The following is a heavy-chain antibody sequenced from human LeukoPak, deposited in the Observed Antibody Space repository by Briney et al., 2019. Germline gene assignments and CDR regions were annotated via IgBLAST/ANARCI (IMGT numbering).Heavy chain of an antibody. Sequence: VPGPTLVNPTQTLTLTCTFSGFSLSTSGVGVGWIRQPPGKALEWLALIYWNDDKRYSPSLKSRLTITKDTSKNQVVLTMTNMDPVDTATYYCAHRRIAVAENDAFDIWGQGTMVTVSS. CDR3: AHRRIAVAENDAFDI. CDR1: GFSLSTSGVG. D-gene: IGHD6-19*01. CDR2: IYWNDDK. V-gene: IGHV2-5*01. J-gene: IGHJ3*02.